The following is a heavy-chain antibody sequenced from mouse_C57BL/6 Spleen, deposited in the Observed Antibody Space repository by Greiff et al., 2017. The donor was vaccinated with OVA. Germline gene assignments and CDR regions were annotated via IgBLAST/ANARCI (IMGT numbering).Heavy chain of an antibody. J-gene: IGHJ4*01. CDR1: GFTFSDYG. CDR3: ARPIYYDYADAMDY. D-gene: IGHD2-4*01. V-gene: IGHV5-17*01. CDR2: ISSGSSTI. Sequence: DVKLQESGGGLVKPGGSLKLSCAASGFTFSDYGMHWVRQAPEKGLEWVAYISSGSSTIYYADTVKGRFTISRDNATNTLFLQMTRLRSEDTAMYYCARPIYYDYADAMDYWGQGTSVTVSS.